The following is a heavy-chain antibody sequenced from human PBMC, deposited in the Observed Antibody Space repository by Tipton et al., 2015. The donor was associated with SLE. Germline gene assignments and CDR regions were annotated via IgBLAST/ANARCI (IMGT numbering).Heavy chain of an antibody. Sequence: TLSLTCTVSGGSISSHFWSWIRQPPGKGLEYIGYVYYTGSTNYNPSLKSRVTISLDTSSNQFSLKLSSVTAADTAVYYCARDRADYGDYGMDVWGQGTTVTVPS. D-gene: IGHD4-17*01. V-gene: IGHV4-59*11. J-gene: IGHJ6*02. CDR3: ARDRADYGDYGMDV. CDR2: VYYTGST. CDR1: GGSISSHF.